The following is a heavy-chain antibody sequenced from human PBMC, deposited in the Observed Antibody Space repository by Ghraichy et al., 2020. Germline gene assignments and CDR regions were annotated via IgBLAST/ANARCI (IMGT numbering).Heavy chain of an antibody. Sequence: GGSLRLSCAASGFTFSSYSMNWVRQAPGKGLEWVSYISSSSTIYYADSVKGRFTISRDNAKNSLYLQMNSLRDEDTAVYYCARDPVRGYNSPFDYWGQGTLVTVSS. D-gene: IGHD5-24*01. V-gene: IGHV3-48*02. CDR2: ISSSSTI. J-gene: IGHJ4*02. CDR1: GFTFSSYS. CDR3: ARDPVRGYNSPFDY.